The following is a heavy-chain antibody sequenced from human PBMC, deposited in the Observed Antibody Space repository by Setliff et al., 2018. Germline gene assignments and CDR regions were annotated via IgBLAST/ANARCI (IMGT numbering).Heavy chain of an antibody. CDR1: GYTFTSYD. CDR3: ARAPRWLPVPFDP. J-gene: IGHJ5*02. Sequence: ASVKVSCKASGYTFTSYDINWVRQATGQGLEWMGLMNPNSGNTGYAQKFQGRVTMTRNTSISTAYMELCSLRSEDTAVYYCARAPRWLPVPFDPWGQGTLVTVSS. D-gene: IGHD5-12*01. V-gene: IGHV1-8*02. CDR2: MNPNSGNT.